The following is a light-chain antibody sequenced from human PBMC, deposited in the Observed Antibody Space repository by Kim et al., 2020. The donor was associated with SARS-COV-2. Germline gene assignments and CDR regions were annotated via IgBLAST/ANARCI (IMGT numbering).Light chain of an antibody. V-gene: IGKV4-1*01. CDR2: WAS. Sequence: AHLTGKSGQTVWYTSTNKNYLAWYQQRPGQPPKWLIYWASTRESGVPDRFGGSGSGTDFTLTITSLQAEDVAVYYCQQYYSTPFTFGPGTKVDIK. J-gene: IGKJ3*01. CDR3: QQYYSTPFT. CDR1: QTVWYTSTNKNY.